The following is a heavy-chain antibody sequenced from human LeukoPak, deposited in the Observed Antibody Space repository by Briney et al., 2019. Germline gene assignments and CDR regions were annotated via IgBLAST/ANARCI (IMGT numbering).Heavy chain of an antibody. CDR1: GGSISSGDYY. D-gene: IGHD3-10*01. V-gene: IGHV4-30-4*01. CDR3: ARGRVYYYGSGSYYNWFDP. Sequence: SETLSLTCTVSGGSISSGDYYWSRIRQPPGKGLEWIGYIYYSGSTYYNPSLKSRVTISVDTSKNQFSLKLSSVTAADTAVYYCARGRVYYYGSGSYYNWFDPWGQGTLVTVSS. CDR2: IYYSGST. J-gene: IGHJ5*02.